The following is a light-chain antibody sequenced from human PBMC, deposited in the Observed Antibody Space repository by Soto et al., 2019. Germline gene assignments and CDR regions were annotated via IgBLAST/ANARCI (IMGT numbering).Light chain of an antibody. CDR1: QSVSNNY. CDR2: GEF. CDR3: QKYGSSPLT. V-gene: IGKV3-20*01. J-gene: IGKJ4*01. Sequence: ESVLTQSPGTLSLSPGERATLSCRASQSVSNNYLAWYQQKPGQAPRSLIYGEFSRATGIPDRFSGSGSGTDLNLTISRLEPEDFAVYYCQKYGSSPLTFGGGTKVDIK.